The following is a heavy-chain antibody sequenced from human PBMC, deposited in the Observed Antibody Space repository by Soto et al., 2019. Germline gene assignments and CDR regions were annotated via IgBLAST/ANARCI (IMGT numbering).Heavy chain of an antibody. CDR1: GFTFTSSA. D-gene: IGHD2-2*01. CDR3: AADLSAVVVPAAITGMDV. CDR2: IVVGSGNT. J-gene: IGHJ6*02. V-gene: IGHV1-58*01. Sequence: SVKVSCKASGFTFTSSAVQWVRQARGQRLEWIGWIVVGSGNTNYAQKFQERVTITRDMSTSTAYMELSSLRSEDTAVYYCAADLSAVVVPAAITGMDVWGQGTTVTVSS.